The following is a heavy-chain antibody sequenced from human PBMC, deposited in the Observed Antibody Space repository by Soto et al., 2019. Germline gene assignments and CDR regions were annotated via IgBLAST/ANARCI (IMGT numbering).Heavy chain of an antibody. J-gene: IGHJ4*02. Sequence: HPGGSLRLSCAASGLTFSSFWMSWVRQAPGKGPEWVASINQDGNNKQYVDSVKGRFTISRDNAENSLYLQMNSLRAEDTAVHYCARDYRADWGPGTLVTVSS. V-gene: IGHV3-7*01. CDR1: GLTFSSFW. CDR3: ARDYRAD. D-gene: IGHD1-26*01. CDR2: INQDGNNK.